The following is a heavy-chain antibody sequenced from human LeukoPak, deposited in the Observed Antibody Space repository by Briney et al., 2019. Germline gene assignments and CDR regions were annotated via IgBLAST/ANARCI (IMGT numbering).Heavy chain of an antibody. V-gene: IGHV1-69*04. CDR2: IIPILGIA. J-gene: IGHJ6*02. CDR3: AGPNSSGYYFSIGHEDYGVDV. D-gene: IGHD3-22*01. CDR1: GGTFSSYA. Sequence: ASVKVSCRASGGTFSSYAISWVRQAPGQGLEWMGRIIPILGIANYAQKFQGRVTITADKSTSTAYMELSSLRSEDTAVYYCAGPNSSGYYFSIGHEDYGVDVWGQGTTVTVSS.